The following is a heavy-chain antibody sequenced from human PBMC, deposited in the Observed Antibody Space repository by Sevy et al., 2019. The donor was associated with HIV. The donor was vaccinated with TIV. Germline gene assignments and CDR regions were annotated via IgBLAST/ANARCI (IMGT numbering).Heavy chain of an antibody. CDR2: ISSNGGST. V-gene: IGHV3-64D*06. Sequence: GGSLRLSCSASGFTFSSYAMHWVRQAPGKGLEYVSAISSNGGSTYYADSVKGRFTISRDNSRNTLYLQMSSLRADETAVYYCVKDEYSRRQGSFSLDYWGQGTLVTVSS. CDR3: VKDEYSRRQGSFSLDY. CDR1: GFTFSSYA. J-gene: IGHJ4*02. D-gene: IGHD6-6*01.